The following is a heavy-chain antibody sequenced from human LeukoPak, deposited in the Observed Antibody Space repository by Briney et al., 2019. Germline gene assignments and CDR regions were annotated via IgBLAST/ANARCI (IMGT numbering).Heavy chain of an antibody. J-gene: IGHJ4*02. V-gene: IGHV3-23*01. Sequence: PGGPLRLSCAASGFTFSSYAMSWVRQAPGKGLEWVSTTSGSGGSTYYADSVKGRFTISRDNSKNTLYLQMNSLRAEDTAIYYCAKDVGYCSTTISCYGINYWGQGTLVTVSS. CDR3: AKDVGYCSTTISCYGINY. CDR1: GFTFSSYA. D-gene: IGHD2-2*01. CDR2: TSGSGGST.